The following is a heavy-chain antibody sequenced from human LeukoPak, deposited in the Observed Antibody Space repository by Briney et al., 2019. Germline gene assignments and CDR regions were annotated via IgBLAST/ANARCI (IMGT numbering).Heavy chain of an antibody. D-gene: IGHD5-18*01. V-gene: IGHV3-13*01. J-gene: IGHJ4*02. CDR3: ARGYSYGIYYFDA. Sequence: QPGGSLRLSCAASGFSFRDYDMHWVRQPPGKGLEWVSAIDTVGRTYSSDSVQGRFSISRENPKNSLYLQMNSLRAGDTAVYYCARGYSYGIYYFDAWGQGTLVTVSS. CDR2: IDTVGRT. CDR1: GFSFRDYD.